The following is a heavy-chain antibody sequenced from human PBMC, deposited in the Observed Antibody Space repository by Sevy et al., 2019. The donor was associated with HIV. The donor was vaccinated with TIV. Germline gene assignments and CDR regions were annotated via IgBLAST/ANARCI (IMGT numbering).Heavy chain of an antibody. V-gene: IGHV3-33*06. CDR1: GFSFSNYG. CDR3: AKDRFCSSTNCNDDGY. J-gene: IGHJ4*02. D-gene: IGHD2-2*01. CDR2: IWYDGSYK. Sequence: GGSLRLSCAASGFSFSNYGMHWVRQAPGKGLEWVAVIWYDGSYKYYADSVKGRFTVSRDNSKNTLYLQLDSLRAEDTAVYHCAKDRFCSSTNCNDDGYWGQGTLVTVSS.